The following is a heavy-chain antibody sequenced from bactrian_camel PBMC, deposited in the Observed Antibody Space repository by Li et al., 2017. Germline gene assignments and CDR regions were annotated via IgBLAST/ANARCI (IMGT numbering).Heavy chain of an antibody. CDR1: GYTYSGHC. V-gene: IGHV3S25*01. J-gene: IGHJ4*01. Sequence: QLVESGGGSVQAGGSLRLSCAFSGYTYSGHCMGWFRQAPGKGRERVARIDSDGAIRYGDAVKGRFTIARDSAKNTVYLQMNNLQPEDTATYYCAEGRGSRGEHCYSLNYWGQGTQVTVS. CDR3: AEGRGSRGEHCYSLNY. D-gene: IGHD6*01. CDR2: IDSDGAIR.